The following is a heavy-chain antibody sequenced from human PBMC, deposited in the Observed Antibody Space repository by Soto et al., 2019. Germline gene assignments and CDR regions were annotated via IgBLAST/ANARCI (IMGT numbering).Heavy chain of an antibody. D-gene: IGHD4-17*01. J-gene: IGHJ2*01. CDR3: AKDGGFDYGFWYFDL. CDR1: GFTFSRYT. Sequence: QVQLVESGGGVVQPGRSLRLSCAASGFTFSRYTMHWVRQAPGKGPEWVAVTSYDGSTKYYADSVKGRFTISRDNSKNTLDLQMNSLTAEDTAVYYCAKDGGFDYGFWYFDLWGRGTLVTVSS. CDR2: TSYDGSTK. V-gene: IGHV3-30-3*01.